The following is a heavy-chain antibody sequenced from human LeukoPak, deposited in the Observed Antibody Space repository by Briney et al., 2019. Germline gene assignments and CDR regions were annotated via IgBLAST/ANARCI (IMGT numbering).Heavy chain of an antibody. V-gene: IGHV1-8*03. CDR1: GYTFTSYD. Sequence: ASVKVSCKASGYTFTSYDINWVRQATGQGLEWMGWMNPNSGNTGYAQKFQGRVTITRNTSISTAYMELSSLRSEDTAVYYCARLLRRLRISAIAAAGKNYYYYYMDVWGKGTTVTVSS. D-gene: IGHD6-13*01. J-gene: IGHJ6*03. CDR2: MNPNSGNT. CDR3: ARLLRRLRISAIAAAGKNYYYYYMDV.